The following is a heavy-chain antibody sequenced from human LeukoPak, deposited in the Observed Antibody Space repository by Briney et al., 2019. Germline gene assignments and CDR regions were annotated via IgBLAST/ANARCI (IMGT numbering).Heavy chain of an antibody. V-gene: IGHV4-59*01. D-gene: IGHD4-17*01. CDR2: VYYSGST. Sequence: SETLSLTCTVSGGSISSYYWSWIRQPPGKGLEWIGYVYYSGSTNYNPSLNSRVTVSIDTFKNQFSLRLSSVTAADTAVYYCAKGGDYGSINWFDPWGQGTLVTVSS. J-gene: IGHJ5*02. CDR3: AKGGDYGSINWFDP. CDR1: GGSISSYY.